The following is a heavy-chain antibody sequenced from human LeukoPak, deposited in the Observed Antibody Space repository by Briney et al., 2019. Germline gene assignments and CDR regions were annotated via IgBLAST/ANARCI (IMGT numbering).Heavy chain of an antibody. J-gene: IGHJ4*02. V-gene: IGHV3-30*02. CDR2: IRYDGSNK. CDR1: GFTFSSYG. Sequence: GGSLRLSCAASGFTFSSYGMHWVRQAPGKGLEWVAFIRYDGSNKYYADSVKGRFTISRDNAKNSLYLQMNSLRAEDTAIYYCVRDRGTYQPIDYWGQGTLVTVSS. D-gene: IGHD1-26*01. CDR3: VRDRGTYQPIDY.